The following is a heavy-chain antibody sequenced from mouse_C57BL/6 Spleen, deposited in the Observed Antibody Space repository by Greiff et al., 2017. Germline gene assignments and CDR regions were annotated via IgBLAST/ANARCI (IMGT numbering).Heavy chain of an antibody. D-gene: IGHD4-1*01. J-gene: IGHJ1*03. V-gene: IGHV5-17*01. CDR1: GFTFSDYG. CDR3: ARDWPWYFDV. Sequence: EVKLVESGGGLVKPGGSLKLSCAASGFTFSDYGMHWVRQAPEKGLEWVAYISSGSSTIYYADTVKGRFTISRDNAKNTLFLQMTSLRSEDTAMYYCARDWPWYFDVWGTGTTVTVSS. CDR2: ISSGSSTI.